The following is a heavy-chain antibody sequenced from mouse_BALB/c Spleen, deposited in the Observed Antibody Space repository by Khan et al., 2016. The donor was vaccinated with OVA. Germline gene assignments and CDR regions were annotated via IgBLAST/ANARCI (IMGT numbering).Heavy chain of an antibody. J-gene: IGHJ3*01. CDR1: GYSITSDYA. Sequence: QLEESGPGLVKPSQSLSLTCTVTGYSITSDYAWNWIRQFPGNKLEWMGYISYSGSTIYNPSLKSRISITRDTSKNQFFLQLNSVTTEDTATYYCARWFTYWGQGTLVTVSA. CDR2: ISYSGST. CDR3: ARWFTY. V-gene: IGHV3-2*02.